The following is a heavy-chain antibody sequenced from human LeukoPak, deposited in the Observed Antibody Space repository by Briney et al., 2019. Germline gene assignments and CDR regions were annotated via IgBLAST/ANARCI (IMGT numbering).Heavy chain of an antibody. CDR3: ARGRGLYGMDV. Sequence: GGSLRLSCAASGLTFSTYAMNWVRQAPGKRLEWVSYTSSTGNTMYYADSVKGRFTISRDNANNSLYLQMNSLRVEDTSFYYCARGRGLYGMDVWGQGTTVTVSS. CDR1: GLTFSTYA. V-gene: IGHV3-48*04. CDR2: TSSTGNTM. J-gene: IGHJ6*02.